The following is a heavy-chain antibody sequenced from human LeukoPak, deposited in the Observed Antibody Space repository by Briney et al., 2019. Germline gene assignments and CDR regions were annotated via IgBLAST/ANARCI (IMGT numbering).Heavy chain of an antibody. Sequence: SQTLSLTCTVSGGSISSGGYYWSWIRQHPGKGLEWIGYIYYSGSTYYNPSLKSQATISVDTSKNQFSLKLSSVTAADTAVYYCARGEYYYDSSGCIFDYWGQGTLVTVSS. J-gene: IGHJ4*02. CDR2: IYYSGST. CDR3: ARGEYYYDSSGCIFDY. V-gene: IGHV4-31*01. CDR1: GGSISSGGYY. D-gene: IGHD3-22*01.